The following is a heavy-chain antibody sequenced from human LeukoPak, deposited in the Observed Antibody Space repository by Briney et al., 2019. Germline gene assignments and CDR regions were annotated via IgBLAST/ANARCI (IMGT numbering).Heavy chain of an antibody. Sequence: GGSLRLSCAASGFTLSSNYMNWVRQAPGKGLEWVSVSTYYADSVKDRFTISRDSSKNTLYLQMNSLKAEDTAVYYCARGAFDWGQGTTVTVSS. CDR2: ST. V-gene: IGHV3-53*01. D-gene: IGHD3-3*02. CDR3: ARGAFD. J-gene: IGHJ6*02. CDR1: GFTLSSNY.